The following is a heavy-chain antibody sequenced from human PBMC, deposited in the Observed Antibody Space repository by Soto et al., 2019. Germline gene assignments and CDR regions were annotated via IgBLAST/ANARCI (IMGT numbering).Heavy chain of an antibody. CDR3: ARADNDILTGSIYFDS. CDR2: INAGNGNT. Sequence: ASVKVSCKASGYTFTSYVMHWVRQAPGQRLEWMGWINAGNGNTKYSQKFQGRVTIIRDTSASTAYMELSSLRSEDTAVYYCARADNDILTGSIYFDSWGQGSLVTVPS. J-gene: IGHJ4*02. CDR1: GYTFTSYV. V-gene: IGHV1-3*01. D-gene: IGHD3-9*01.